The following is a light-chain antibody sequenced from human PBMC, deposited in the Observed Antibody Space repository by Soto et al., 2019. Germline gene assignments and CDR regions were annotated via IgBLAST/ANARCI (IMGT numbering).Light chain of an antibody. V-gene: IGLV2-14*01. J-gene: IGLJ1*01. CDR3: SSYTSSTTPLYV. Sequence: QSALTQPASVSGSPGQSITISCTGTSSDIGGYNYVSWYQQHPGKAPKLMIYDVSNRPSGVSNRFSGSKSGNTASLTISRLQADDEADYYCSSYTSSTTPLYVFGTGTKVTVL. CDR1: SSDIGGYNY. CDR2: DVS.